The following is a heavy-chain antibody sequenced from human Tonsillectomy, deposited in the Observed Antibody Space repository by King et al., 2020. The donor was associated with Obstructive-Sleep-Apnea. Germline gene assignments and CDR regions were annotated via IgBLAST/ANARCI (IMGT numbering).Heavy chain of an antibody. D-gene: IGHD2-2*01. Sequence: QLVQSGAEVKKPGESLKISCKGSGYSFTSYWIGWVRQMPGKGLEWMGIIYPGDSDTRYIPSFQGQVTISAAKSLSDAYLQWSSLKASDTAMYYCARLYCSSTSCQAYYYYGMDVWGQGTTVTVSS. CDR3: ARLYCSSTSCQAYYYYGMDV. CDR2: IYPGDSDT. J-gene: IGHJ6*02. CDR1: GYSFTSYW. V-gene: IGHV5-51*01.